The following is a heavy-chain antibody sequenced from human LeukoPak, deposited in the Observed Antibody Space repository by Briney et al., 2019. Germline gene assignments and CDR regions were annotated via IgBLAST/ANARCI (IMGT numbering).Heavy chain of an antibody. CDR2: ISSGSAYR. Sequence: GGSLRLSCRASGFRFNSYTMNWVRQAPGKGLEWVSSISSGSAYRYYADSVKGRFTISRDDAKNSLYLQMNSLRVEDTGVYYCARDQLGRCSSTSCYTVNWFDPWGQGTLVTVSS. V-gene: IGHV3-21*01. CDR3: ARDQLGRCSSTSCYTVNWFDP. CDR1: GFRFNSYT. J-gene: IGHJ5*02. D-gene: IGHD2-2*02.